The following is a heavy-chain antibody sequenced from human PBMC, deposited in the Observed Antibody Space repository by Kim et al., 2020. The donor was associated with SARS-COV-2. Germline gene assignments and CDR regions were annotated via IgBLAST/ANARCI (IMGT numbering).Heavy chain of an antibody. Sequence: SETLSLTCTVSGGSISSYYWSWIRQPPGKGLEWIGYIYYSGSTNYNPSLKSRVTISVDTSKNQFSLKLSSVTAADTAVYYCARGDDFWSGYYPSIYGMDVWGQGTTVTVSS. CDR1: GGSISSYY. V-gene: IGHV4-59*01. J-gene: IGHJ6*02. D-gene: IGHD3-3*01. CDR3: ARGDDFWSGYYPSIYGMDV. CDR2: IYYSGST.